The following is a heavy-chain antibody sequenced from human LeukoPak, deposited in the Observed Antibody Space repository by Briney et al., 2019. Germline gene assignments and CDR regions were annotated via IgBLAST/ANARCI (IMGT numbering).Heavy chain of an antibody. J-gene: IGHJ3*02. V-gene: IGHV1-24*01. Sequence: ASVKVSCKASGYTFTGYYMHWVRQAPGKGLEWMGGFDPEDGETIYAQKFQGRVTMTEDTSTDTAYMELSSLRSEDTAVYYCATGVATVTDAFDIWGQGTMVTVSS. D-gene: IGHD4-17*01. CDR3: ATGVATVTDAFDI. CDR1: GYTFTGYY. CDR2: FDPEDGET.